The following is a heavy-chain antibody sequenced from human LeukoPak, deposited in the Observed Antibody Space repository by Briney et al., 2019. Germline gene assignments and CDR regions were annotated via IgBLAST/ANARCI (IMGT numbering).Heavy chain of an antibody. V-gene: IGHV1-69*13. CDR2: IIPILGTA. D-gene: IGHD5-18*01. J-gene: IGHJ6*04. CDR3: ASGDTAHYYYYYGMDV. CDR1: GGTFSSYA. Sequence: GASVKVSCKASGGTFSSYAISWVRQAPGQGLEWMGGIIPILGTANYAQKFQGRVTTTADESTSTAYMELSSLRSEDTAVYYCASGDTAHYYYYYGMDVWGKGTTVTVSS.